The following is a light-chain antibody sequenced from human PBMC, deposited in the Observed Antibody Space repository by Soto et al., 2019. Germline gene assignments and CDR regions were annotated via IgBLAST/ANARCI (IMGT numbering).Light chain of an antibody. CDR1: QTISTW. CDR3: QRLNRDPLT. CDR2: KAS. Sequence: RASQTISTWLAWYQQKPGKAPNLLIYKASSLESGVPSRFRGSGPGTDYDLTLRSRQPEETAPHFCQRLNRDPLTFSGGTKVDTK. V-gene: IGKV1-5*03. J-gene: IGKJ4*01.